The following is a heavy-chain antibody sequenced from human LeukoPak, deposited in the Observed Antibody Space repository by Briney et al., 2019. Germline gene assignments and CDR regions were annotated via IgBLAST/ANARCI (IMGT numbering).Heavy chain of an antibody. CDR3: ARDLNYNFDF. CDR2: IDNDGST. D-gene: IGHD5-24*01. Sequence: GGSLRLSCAASGFTFSNSYMHWVRQAPGKWLVWVSRIDNDGSTSYADSVKGRFTISRDNAKNTLYLQMNSLRAEDTALYYCARDLNYNFDFWGQGTLVTVSS. V-gene: IGHV3-74*01. CDR1: GFTFSNSY. J-gene: IGHJ4*02.